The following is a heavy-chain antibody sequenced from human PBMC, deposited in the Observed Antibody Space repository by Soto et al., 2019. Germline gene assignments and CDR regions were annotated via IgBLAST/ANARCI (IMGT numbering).Heavy chain of an antibody. CDR1: GFTFSSYA. D-gene: IGHD3-10*01. J-gene: IGHJ6*02. V-gene: IGHV3-23*01. Sequence: DVQLLESGGHLVQPGGSLRLSCAASGFTFSSYAMSWVRQAPGKGLAWVSSVSAGGDMTYYSDSVKGRFTISRDNSNNALFLQMNSRRIEDTALYYCARGDRGGSGSPASYYYSGLDVWGQGATVTVS. CDR2: VSAGGDMT. CDR3: ARGDRGGSGSPASYYYSGLDV.